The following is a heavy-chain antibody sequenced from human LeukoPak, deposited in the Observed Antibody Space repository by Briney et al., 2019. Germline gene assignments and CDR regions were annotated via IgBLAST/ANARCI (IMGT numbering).Heavy chain of an antibody. CDR3: ARAPWYCSSTSCYNYYYGMDV. D-gene: IGHD2-2*02. V-gene: IGHV4-4*02. CDR1: GGSISSSNW. CDR2: IYHSGST. J-gene: IGHJ6*02. Sequence: SETLSLTCAVSGGSISSSNWWSWVRQPPGKGLEWIGEIYHSGSTNYNPSLKSRVTISVDKSKNQFSLKLSSVTAADTAVYYCARAPWYCSSTSCYNYYYGMDVWGQGTTVTVSS.